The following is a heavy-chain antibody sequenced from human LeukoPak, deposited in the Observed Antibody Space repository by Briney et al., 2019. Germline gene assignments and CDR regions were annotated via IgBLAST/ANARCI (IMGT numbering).Heavy chain of an antibody. J-gene: IGHJ4*02. CDR1: GGSISSYY. V-gene: IGHV4-59*01. D-gene: IGHD6-13*01. Sequence: SETLSLSCTVSGGSISSYYWSWIRQPPGKGLEWIGYIYYSGSTNYNPSLKSRVTISVDTSKNQFSLKLSSVTAADTAVYYCARGVAAAGTPPRPSFDYWGQGTLVTVSS. CDR3: ARGVAAAGTPPRPSFDY. CDR2: IYYSGST.